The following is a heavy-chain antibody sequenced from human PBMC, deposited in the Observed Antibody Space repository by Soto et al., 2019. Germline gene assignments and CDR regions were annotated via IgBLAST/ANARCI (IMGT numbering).Heavy chain of an antibody. V-gene: IGHV4-59*13. CDR3: ATDSAGRGPFDP. J-gene: IGHJ5*02. CDR2: TYNTGST. CDR1: GGSLGTNY. D-gene: IGHD3-10*01. Sequence: XTLSLTCTISGGSLGTNYWGWIRQAPGKGLEWIGYTYNTGSTKYNPSLKSRATRSVDTSKNQFSLTLNSPAAPDKAVYYCATDSAGRGPFDPWGQGILGTVSS.